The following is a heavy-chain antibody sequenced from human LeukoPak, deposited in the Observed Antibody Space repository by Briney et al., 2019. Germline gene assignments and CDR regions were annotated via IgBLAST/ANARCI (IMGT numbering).Heavy chain of an antibody. Sequence: PSETLSLTCTVSGGSISSYYWSWIRQPAGKGLEWIGRIYTSGSTNYNPSLKSRVTMSVDTSKNQFSLKLSSVTAADTAVYYCARLRSFDYRKLGGGMYYFDYWGQGTLVTVSS. CDR1: GGSISSYY. J-gene: IGHJ4*02. D-gene: IGHD3-16*01. CDR3: ARLRSFDYRKLGGGMYYFDY. V-gene: IGHV4-4*07. CDR2: IYTSGST.